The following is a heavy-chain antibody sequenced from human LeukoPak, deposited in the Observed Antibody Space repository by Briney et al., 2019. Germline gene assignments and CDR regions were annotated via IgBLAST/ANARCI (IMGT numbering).Heavy chain of an antibody. V-gene: IGHV4-30-2*01. CDR1: GGSISSGGYS. CDR3: ARGWDDSGYDSHFDY. CDR2: IYHSGST. J-gene: IGHJ4*02. D-gene: IGHD5-12*01. Sequence: SETLSLTCAVSGGSISSGGYSWSWTRQPPGKGLEWIGYIYHSGSTYYNPSLKSRVTISVDRSKNQFSLKLSSVTAADTAVYYCARGWDDSGYDSHFDYWGQGTLVTVSP.